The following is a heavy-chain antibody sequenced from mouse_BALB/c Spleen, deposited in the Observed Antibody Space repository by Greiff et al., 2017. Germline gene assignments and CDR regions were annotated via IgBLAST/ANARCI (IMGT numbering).Heavy chain of an antibody. CDR3: ARGGLHWYFDV. J-gene: IGHJ1*01. CDR1: GYTFTSYW. D-gene: IGHD2-4*01. CDR2: IAPGSGST. Sequence: DLVKPGASVKLSCKASGYTFTSYWINWIKQRPGQGLEWIGRIAPGSGSTYYNEMFKGKATLTVDTSSSTAYIQLSSLSSEDSAVYFCARGGLHWYFDVWGAGTTVTVSS. V-gene: IGHV1S41*01.